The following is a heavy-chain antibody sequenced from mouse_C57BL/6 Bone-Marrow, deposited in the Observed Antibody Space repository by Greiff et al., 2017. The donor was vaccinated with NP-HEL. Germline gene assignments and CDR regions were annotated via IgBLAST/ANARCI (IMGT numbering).Heavy chain of an antibody. V-gene: IGHV1-19*01. CDR2: INPYNGGT. Sequence: EVQRVESGPVLVKPGASVKMSCKASGYTFTDYYMNWVKQSHGKSLEWIGVINPYNGGTSYNQKFKGKATLTVDKSSSTAYMELNSLTSEDSAVYYCAAYYGNPRYFDVWGTGTTVTVSS. CDR3: AAYYGNPRYFDV. D-gene: IGHD2-10*01. CDR1: GYTFTDYY. J-gene: IGHJ1*03.